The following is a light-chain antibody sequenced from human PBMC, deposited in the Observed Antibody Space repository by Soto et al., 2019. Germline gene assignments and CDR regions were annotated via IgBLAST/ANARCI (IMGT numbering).Light chain of an antibody. CDR3: QQRHMWPIT. V-gene: IGKV3-11*01. CDR1: QSFRGL. J-gene: IGKJ5*01. Sequence: EAVLTQSPFTLSLSPSERATLSCRASQSFRGLLAWYQQKPGQAPRLLIYDAYNRATGIPPRFSGSGSGTDFTLTISSLEPEDSAVYYCQQRHMWPITFGQGTRLEIK. CDR2: DAY.